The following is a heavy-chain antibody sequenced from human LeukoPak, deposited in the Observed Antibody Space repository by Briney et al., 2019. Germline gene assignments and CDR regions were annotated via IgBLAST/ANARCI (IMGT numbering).Heavy chain of an antibody. CDR2: IYYSGST. J-gene: IGHJ6*03. D-gene: IGHD4-23*01. V-gene: IGHV4-59*01. CDR1: GGSISNYY. CDR3: ARGTTVASLGYYYYYMDV. Sequence: SETLSLTCTVSGGSISNYYWSWIRQPPGKGLECIGYIYYSGSTNYNPSLKSRVTISIDTSKNQFSLKLNSVTAADEAVYYCARGTTVASLGYYYYYMDVWGKGTTVTVSS.